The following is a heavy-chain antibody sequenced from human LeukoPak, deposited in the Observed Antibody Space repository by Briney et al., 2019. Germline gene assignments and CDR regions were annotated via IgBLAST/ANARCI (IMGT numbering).Heavy chain of an antibody. J-gene: IGHJ4*02. V-gene: IGHV3-23*01. CDR1: GFTFSSYA. D-gene: IGHD6-6*01. CDR2: ISDRGSST. Sequence: GGSLRLSCAASGFTFSSYAMTWVRQAPGKGLEWFPDISDRGSSTYYADSVKGRFTISSDNSNNNLYLQMNSLTAEDTAIYYCARDGQYSSSAGDFDYWGQGTLVAVSS. CDR3: ARDGQYSSSAGDFDY.